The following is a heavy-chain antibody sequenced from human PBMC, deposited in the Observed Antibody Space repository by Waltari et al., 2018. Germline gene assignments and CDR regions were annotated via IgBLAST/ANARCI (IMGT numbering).Heavy chain of an antibody. CDR3: TSPPTY. J-gene: IGHJ4*02. CDR1: GFNVGSNY. CDR2: VYPAGNT. Sequence: EVQLLESGGGLLQRWGSLRPSCSVFGFNVGSNYMSWVRQAPGKGLEWVSVVYPAGNTYYADSVKGRFTISRDSSDNTFSLQMNNLKVEDTAVYYCTSPPTYWGQGTQVTVSS. V-gene: IGHV3-53*01.